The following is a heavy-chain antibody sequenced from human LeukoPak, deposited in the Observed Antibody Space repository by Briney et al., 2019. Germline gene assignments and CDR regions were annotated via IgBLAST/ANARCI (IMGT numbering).Heavy chain of an antibody. V-gene: IGHV4-34*01. CDR2: VNNSGST. D-gene: IGHD5-12*01. J-gene: IGHJ4*02. CDR3: ARARGTVAIDY. CDR1: GGSFSGYY. Sequence: SETLSLTCAVYGGSFSGYYWSWLRQPPGKGLEWIGDVNNSGSTNCNPSLKSRVTVSVDTSKNQFSLKLTSVTAADTAVYYCARARGTVAIDYWGQETLVTVSS.